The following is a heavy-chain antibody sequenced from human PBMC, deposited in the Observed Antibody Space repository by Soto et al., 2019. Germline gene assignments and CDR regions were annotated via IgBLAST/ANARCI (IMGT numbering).Heavy chain of an antibody. CDR2: INSDGSST. J-gene: IGHJ5*02. D-gene: IGHD4-4*01. V-gene: IGHV3-74*01. Sequence: EVQLVESGGGLVQPGGSLRLSCAASGFTFSSYWMHWVRQVPGKGLVWVSRINSDGSSTSYADSVKGRFTISRDNAENTLYLQMNSLRAGDPAVYYCARAPSPTTVTTTWFDPWGQGTLVTVSS. CDR3: ARAPSPTTVTTTWFDP. CDR1: GFTFSSYW.